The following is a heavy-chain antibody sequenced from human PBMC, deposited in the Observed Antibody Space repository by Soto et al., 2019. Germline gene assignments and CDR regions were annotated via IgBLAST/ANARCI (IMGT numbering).Heavy chain of an antibody. D-gene: IGHD6-13*01. CDR3: ARDLGAAAANIHY. CDR1: GFTFSSYG. V-gene: IGHV3-33*01. J-gene: IGHJ4*02. Sequence: QVQLVESGGGVVQPGRSLRLSCAASGFTFSSYGMHWVRQAPGKGLEWVAVIWYDGSNKYYADSVKGRFTISRDNSKKTLYLQMNSLRDEDTAVYYCARDLGAAAANIHYWGQGNRVTVSS. CDR2: IWYDGSNK.